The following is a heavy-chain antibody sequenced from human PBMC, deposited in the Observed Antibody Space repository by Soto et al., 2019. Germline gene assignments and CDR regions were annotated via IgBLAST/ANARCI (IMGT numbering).Heavy chain of an antibody. J-gene: IGHJ4*02. D-gene: IGHD3-3*01. V-gene: IGHV3-9*01. CDR1: GFTFDDYA. CDR3: AKDAGLRFLEWLLDY. CDR2: ISWNSGSI. Sequence: PGGSLRLSCAASGFTFDDYAMHWVRQAPGKGLEWVSGISWNSGSIGYADSVKGRFTISRDNAKNSLYLQMNSLRAEDTALYYCAKDAGLRFLEWLLDYWGQGTLVTVSS.